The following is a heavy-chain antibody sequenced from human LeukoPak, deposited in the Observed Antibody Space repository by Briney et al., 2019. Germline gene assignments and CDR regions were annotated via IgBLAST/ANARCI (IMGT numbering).Heavy chain of an antibody. CDR1: GYTFTGYD. Sequence: ASVEVSCKASGYTFTGYDINWVRPATGQGLEWMGWMNPNSGNTGYAQKFQGRVTMTRNTSISTVYMELSSLRSEDTAVYYCARCPEWGKATYYYYMDVWGKGTTVTVSS. D-gene: IGHD1-26*01. V-gene: IGHV1-8*01. CDR3: ARCPEWGKATYYYYMDV. J-gene: IGHJ6*03. CDR2: MNPNSGNT.